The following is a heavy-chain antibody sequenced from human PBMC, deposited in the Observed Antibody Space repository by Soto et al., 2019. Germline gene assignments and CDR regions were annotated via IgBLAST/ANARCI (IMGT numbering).Heavy chain of an antibody. V-gene: IGHV1-3*01. J-gene: IGHJ4*02. CDR2: IHGGNGNT. CDR3: TNSYCGSMSCLVNY. Sequence: QVQLVQSGAEVKKPGASVKVSCKASGYSFSSLGMHWVRQAPGQRLEWMGWIHGGNGNTKYSQKYQGRVTMTRDTSASTAYMELSSLTSEDTAVYYCTNSYCGSMSCLVNYWGQGSLVTVPS. D-gene: IGHD2-2*01. CDR1: GYSFSSLG.